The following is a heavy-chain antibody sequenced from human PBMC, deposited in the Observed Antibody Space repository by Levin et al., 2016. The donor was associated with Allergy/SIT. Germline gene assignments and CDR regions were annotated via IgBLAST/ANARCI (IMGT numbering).Heavy chain of an antibody. D-gene: IGHD2-8*01. CDR2: INAGNGNT. Sequence: WVRQAPGQRLEWMGWINAGNGNTKYSQKFQGRVTITRDTSASTAYMELSSLRSEDTAVYYCARDPVYAILDYYYYYYGMDVWGQGTTVTVSS. J-gene: IGHJ6*02. V-gene: IGHV1-3*01. CDR3: ARDPVYAILDYYYYYYGMDV.